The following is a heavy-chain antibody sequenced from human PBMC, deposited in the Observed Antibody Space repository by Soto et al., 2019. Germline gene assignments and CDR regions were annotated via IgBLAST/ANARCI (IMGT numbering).Heavy chain of an antibody. J-gene: IGHJ4*02. V-gene: IGHV2-5*02. CDR1: GFSLSTSGVG. CDR3: ARADTPMFTFDY. CDR2: IYWDNDK. D-gene: IGHD5-18*01. Sequence: SGPTLVNPTQTLTLTCTFSGFSLSTSGVGVGWIRQPPGKALEWLALIYWDNDKRYSPSLKSRLTITKDTSKNQVVLTMTNMDPVDTATYYCARADTPMFTFDYWGQGTLVTVSS.